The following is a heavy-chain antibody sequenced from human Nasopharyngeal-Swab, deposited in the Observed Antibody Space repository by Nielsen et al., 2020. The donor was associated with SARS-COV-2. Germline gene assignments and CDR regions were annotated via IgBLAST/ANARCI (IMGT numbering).Heavy chain of an antibody. Sequence: SETLSLTCTVSGGSISSSSYYWGWIRQPPGKGLEWIGSIYYSGSTYYNPSLKSRVTISVDTSKNQFPLKLSSVTAADTAVYYCAREIITIFGVVIPNWFDPWGQGTLVTVSS. CDR2: IYYSGST. CDR3: AREIITIFGVVIPNWFDP. V-gene: IGHV4-39*02. D-gene: IGHD3-3*01. J-gene: IGHJ5*02. CDR1: GGSISSSSYY.